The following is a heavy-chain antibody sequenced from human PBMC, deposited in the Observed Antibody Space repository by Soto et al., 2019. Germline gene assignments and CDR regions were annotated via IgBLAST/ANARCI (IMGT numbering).Heavy chain of an antibody. Sequence: PGESLKISCKGSGYSFTSYWTGWVRQMPGKGLEWMGLIFPGDSDTSYSPSFQGQVTMSAAKSTSTAYLLWISLKVSDTSKYYWAILGYGEYATEALAAEDNWSEGT. V-gene: IGHV5-51*01. CDR1: GYSFTSYW. CDR2: IFPGDSDT. D-gene: IGHD3-10*01. J-gene: IGHJ3*02. CDR3: AILGYGEYATEALAAEDN.